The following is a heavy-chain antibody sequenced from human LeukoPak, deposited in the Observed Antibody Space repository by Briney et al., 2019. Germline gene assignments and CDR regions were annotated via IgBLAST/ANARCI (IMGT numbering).Heavy chain of an antibody. V-gene: IGHV4-39*07. CDR2: IYYSGST. Sequence: PSETLSLTCTVSGGSISSSSYYWGWIRQPPGKGLEWIGSIYYSGSTYYNPSLKSRVTISVDTSKNQFSLKLSSVTAADTAVYYCARVGPLGASYGDYSSSWDYWGQGTLVTVSS. CDR1: GGSISSSSYY. D-gene: IGHD4-17*01. J-gene: IGHJ4*02. CDR3: ARVGPLGASYGDYSSSWDY.